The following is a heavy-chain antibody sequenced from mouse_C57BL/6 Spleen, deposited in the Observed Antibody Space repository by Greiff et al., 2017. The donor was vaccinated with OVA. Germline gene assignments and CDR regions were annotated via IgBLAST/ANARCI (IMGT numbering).Heavy chain of an antibody. CDR1: GFSLTSYG. D-gene: IGHD1-1*01. CDR3: AKEENYYGSSYDAMDD. J-gene: IGHJ4*01. CDR2: IWRGGST. V-gene: IGHV2-5*01. Sequence: VNVVESGPGLVQPSQSLSITCTVSGFSLTSYGVHWVRQSPGKGLEWLGVIWRGGSTDYNAAFMSRLSITKDNSKSQVFFKMNSLQADDTAIYYCAKEENYYGSSYDAMDDWGQGTSVTVSS.